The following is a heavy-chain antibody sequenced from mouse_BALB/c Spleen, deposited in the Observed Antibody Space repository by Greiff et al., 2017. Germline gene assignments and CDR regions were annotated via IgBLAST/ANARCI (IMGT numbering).Heavy chain of an antibody. V-gene: IGHV1-54*01. CDR2: INPGSGGT. Sequence: VQLQQSGAELVRPGTSVKVSCKASGYAFTNYLIEWVKQRPGQGLEWIGVINPGSGGTNYNEKFKGKATLTADKSSSTAYMQLSSLTSDDSAVYFCARWDGYYFDYWGQGTTLTVSS. CDR1: GYAFTNYL. J-gene: IGHJ2*01. CDR3: ARWDGYYFDY. D-gene: IGHD2-3*01.